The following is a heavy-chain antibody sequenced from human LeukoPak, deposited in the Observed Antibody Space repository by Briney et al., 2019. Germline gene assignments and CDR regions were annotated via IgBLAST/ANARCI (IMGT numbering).Heavy chain of an antibody. CDR1: GGSFSGYY. J-gene: IGHJ4*02. CDR3: ASGVITTMRLRY. CDR2: INHSGST. V-gene: IGHV4-34*01. D-gene: IGHD3-22*01. Sequence: PSETLSLTCAVYGGSFSGYYWSWIRQPPGKGLEWIGEINHSGSTNYNPSLKSRVTISVDTSKNQFSLKLSSVTAADTAVYYCASGVITTMRLRYRGQGTLVTVSS.